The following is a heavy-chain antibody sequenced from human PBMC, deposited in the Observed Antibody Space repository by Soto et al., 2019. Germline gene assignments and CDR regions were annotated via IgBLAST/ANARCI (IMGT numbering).Heavy chain of an antibody. J-gene: IGHJ4*02. CDR1: GGSISSSNW. V-gene: IGHV4-4*02. CDR3: AISITPPPPGPFDF. Sequence: SENLSLTCAVSGGSISSSNWWSGVRQPPGKGLEWIGEIYHSGSTNYNPSLKSRVTISVDKSKNQFSLKLSSVTAADTAVYYCAISITPPPPGPFDFWGQGTLVTVSS. CDR2: IYHSGST. D-gene: IGHD1-20*01.